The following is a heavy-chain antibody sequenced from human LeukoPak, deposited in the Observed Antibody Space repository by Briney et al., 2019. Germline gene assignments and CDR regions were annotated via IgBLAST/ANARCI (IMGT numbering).Heavy chain of an antibody. CDR2: IYYSGST. CDR3: ARDRGYYGSGSPGRVDY. J-gene: IGHJ4*02. D-gene: IGHD3-10*01. Sequence: SETLSLTCIVSGGSISSDYWSWIRQPPGKGLEWIGCIYYSGSTIYNPSLKSRVTISVDTSKNQFSLKVNSVTAADTAVYYCARDRGYYGSGSPGRVDYWGQGTLVTVSS. CDR1: GGSISSDY. V-gene: IGHV4-59*01.